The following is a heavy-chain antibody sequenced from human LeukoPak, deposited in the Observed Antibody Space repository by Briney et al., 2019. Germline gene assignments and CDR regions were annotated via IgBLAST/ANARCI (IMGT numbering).Heavy chain of an antibody. J-gene: IGHJ4*02. CDR2: IKQDGSEK. Sequence: GGSLRLSCAASGFTFSSYWMSWVRQAPGKGLEWVANIKQDGSEKYYVDSVKGRFTISRDNAKNSLYLQMTSLRAEDTAVYYCANYYYDSSGQGFDYWGQGTLVTVSS. CDR1: GFTFSSYW. CDR3: ANYYYDSSGQGFDY. V-gene: IGHV3-7*01. D-gene: IGHD3-22*01.